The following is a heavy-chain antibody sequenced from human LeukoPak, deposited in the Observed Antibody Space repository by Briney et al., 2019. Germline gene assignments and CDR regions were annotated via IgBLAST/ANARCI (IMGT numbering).Heavy chain of an antibody. V-gene: IGHV3-11*03. CDR3: ARCAGFGESCDY. Sequence: AGSLRLSCAASGFTFSDYYMSWIRQAPGKGLEWVSYISSSSSYTNYADSVKGRFTISRDNAKNSLYLQMNSLTAEDTAVYYCARCAGFGESCDYWGQGTLVTVSS. D-gene: IGHD3-10*01. J-gene: IGHJ4*02. CDR2: ISSSSSYT. CDR1: GFTFSDYY.